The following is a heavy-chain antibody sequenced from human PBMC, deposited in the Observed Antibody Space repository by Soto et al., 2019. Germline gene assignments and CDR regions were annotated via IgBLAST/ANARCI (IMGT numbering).Heavy chain of an antibody. J-gene: IGHJ4*02. CDR3: VKDSVGVAVVDY. D-gene: IGHD3-16*01. Sequence: PGGSLRLSCAASGFTFSSYAMSWVRQAPGKGLEWVSSISGSGGSTYYADSVKGRFTISRDNSKNTLYLQMNSLRAEDTAVYYCVKDSVGVAVVDYWGQGTLVTVSS. CDR1: GFTFSSYA. CDR2: ISGSGGST. V-gene: IGHV3-23*01.